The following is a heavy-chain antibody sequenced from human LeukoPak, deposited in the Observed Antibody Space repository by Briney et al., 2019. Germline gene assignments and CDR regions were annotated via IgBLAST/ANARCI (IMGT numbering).Heavy chain of an antibody. Sequence: GASVKVSCKASGYIFSDFYIHWVRQAPGQGLEYVGWITPKSGDTYSPQRFQGRVTMTRDASISTAYMELSSLRSDDTAVYFCARVRLADERAWAYWGQGTLVTVSS. CDR1: GYIFSDFY. V-gene: IGHV1-2*02. CDR2: ITPKSGDT. J-gene: IGHJ4*02. D-gene: IGHD3-3*02. CDR3: ARVRLADERAWAY.